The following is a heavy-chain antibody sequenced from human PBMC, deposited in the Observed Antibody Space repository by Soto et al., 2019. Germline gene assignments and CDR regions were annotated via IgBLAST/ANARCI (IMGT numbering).Heavy chain of an antibody. CDR1: GGSFSGYY. J-gene: IGHJ1*01. V-gene: IGHV4-34*01. CDR2: INHSGST. Sequence: SETLSLTCAVYGGSFSGYYWSWIRQPPGKGLEWIGEINHSGSTNYNPSLKSRVTISVDTSKNQFSLKLSSVTAADTAVYYCARGRFGVDDSSGYYYGRPPGFQHWGQGTLVTVSS. D-gene: IGHD3-22*01. CDR3: ARGRFGVDDSSGYYYGRPPGFQH.